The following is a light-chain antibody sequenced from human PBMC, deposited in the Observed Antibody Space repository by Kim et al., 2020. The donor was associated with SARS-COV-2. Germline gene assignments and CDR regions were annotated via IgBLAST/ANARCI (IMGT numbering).Light chain of an antibody. J-gene: IGKJ4*01. CDR2: DAS. Sequence: LSPGERATLSCRVSQSVGTFLAWYQQKSGQAPRLLIYDASNRATSIPARFSGSGSGTDFTLTISSLEPEDFAVYYCEQRRSWPLTFGGGTKVDIK. CDR1: QSVGTF. V-gene: IGKV3-11*01. CDR3: EQRRSWPLT.